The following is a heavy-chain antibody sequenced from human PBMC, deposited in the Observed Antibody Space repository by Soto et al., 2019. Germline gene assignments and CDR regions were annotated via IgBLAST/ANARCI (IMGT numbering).Heavy chain of an antibody. CDR1: GYTLTELS. CDR3: AKDERYSSSSTWFDT. V-gene: IGHV1-24*01. J-gene: IGHJ5*02. Sequence: ASVKVSCKVSGYTLTELSMHWVRQAPGKGLEWMGGFDPEDGETIYAQKFQGRVTMTEDTSTDTAYMELSSLRSEDTAVYYCAKDERYSSSSTWFDTWGQGTLVTVSS. D-gene: IGHD6-6*01. CDR2: FDPEDGET.